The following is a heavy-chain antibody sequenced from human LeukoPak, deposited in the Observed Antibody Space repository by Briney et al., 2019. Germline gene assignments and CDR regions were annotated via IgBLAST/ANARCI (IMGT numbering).Heavy chain of an antibody. J-gene: IGHJ4*02. V-gene: IGHV1-69*04. D-gene: IGHD3-10*01. CDR1: GGTFIIYA. CDR3: GRVLSGSGDDAPFDY. Sequence: SVKVSCKASGGTFIIYAINWVRQTPGQGLEWMGRISPMLGIPNYAQKFQGRVTITADKSTSTAYMELSSLGSEDTAVYYCGRVLSGSGDDAPFDYWGQGTLVTVSS. CDR2: ISPMLGIP.